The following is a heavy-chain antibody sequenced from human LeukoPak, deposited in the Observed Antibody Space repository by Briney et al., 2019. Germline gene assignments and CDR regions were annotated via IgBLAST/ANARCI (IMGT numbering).Heavy chain of an antibody. D-gene: IGHD3-22*01. J-gene: IGHJ4*02. V-gene: IGHV3-48*03. CDR3: AKEISYYDSRGYFEY. CDR1: GFTFSSYE. CDR2: ISSSGSTI. Sequence: PGGSLRLSCAASGFTFSSYEMNWVRQAPGKGLEWVSYISSSGSTIYYADSLKGRFSISRDNSKNTLYLQMNSLRAEDTAVYYCAKEISYYDSRGYFEYWGQGTLVTVSS.